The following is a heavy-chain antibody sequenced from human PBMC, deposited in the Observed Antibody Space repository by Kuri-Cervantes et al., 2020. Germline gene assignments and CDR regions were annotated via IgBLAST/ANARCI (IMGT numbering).Heavy chain of an antibody. CDR1: GGFITSEH. V-gene: IGHV4-59*13. D-gene: IGHD3-10*01. J-gene: IGHJ3*02. CDR2: TYKSGDI. CDR3: VRVGGFPLGAFDI. Sequence: SETLSLTCNVSGGFITSEHCSWIRQAPGKGLEWIGQTYKSGDIKYNPSLKSRFTIFRDTSENHFSLRLTSVTAADTAVYYCVRVGGFPLGAFDIWGQGTLVTVSS.